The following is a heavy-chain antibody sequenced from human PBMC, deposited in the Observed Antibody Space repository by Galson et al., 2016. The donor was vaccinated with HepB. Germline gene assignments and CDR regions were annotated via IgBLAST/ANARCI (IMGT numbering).Heavy chain of an antibody. CDR3: ARLVENWNEAGRFDT. D-gene: IGHD1-1*01. J-gene: IGHJ5*02. CDR2: ISSSSTYI. V-gene: IGHV3-21*01. Sequence: SLRLSCAASGFTFSSYSMNWVHQAPGKGLEWVSFISSSSTYIYYADSVRGRFTISRDNAKNSLYLQMNSLRAEDTAVYYCARLVENWNEAGRFDTWGQGTLVTVSS. CDR1: GFTFSSYS.